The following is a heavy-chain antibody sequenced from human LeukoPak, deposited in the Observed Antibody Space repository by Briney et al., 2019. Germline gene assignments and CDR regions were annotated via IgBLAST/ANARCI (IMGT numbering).Heavy chain of an antibody. CDR1: GGSISSGDYY. Sequence: PPETLSLTCTVSGGSISSGDYYWSWIRQPPGKGLEWIGYIYYSGSTYYNPSLKSRVTISVDTSKNQFSLKLSSVTAADTAVYYCASYGDYYGMDVWGQGTTVTVSS. J-gene: IGHJ6*02. V-gene: IGHV4-30-4*01. D-gene: IGHD3-10*01. CDR3: ASYGDYYGMDV. CDR2: IYYSGST.